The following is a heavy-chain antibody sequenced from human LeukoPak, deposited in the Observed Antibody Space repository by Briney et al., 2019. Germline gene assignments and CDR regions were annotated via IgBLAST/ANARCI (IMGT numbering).Heavy chain of an antibody. CDR2: IVVGSGNT. Sequence: ASVKVSCKASGFTFTSSAMQWVRQARGQRLEWIGWIVVGSGNTNYAQKFQERVTITGDMSTSTAYMELSSLRSEDTAVYYCAAASEIVVVTADAFDIWGQGTMVTVSS. CDR1: GFTFTSSA. J-gene: IGHJ3*02. D-gene: IGHD2-21*02. CDR3: AAASEIVVVTADAFDI. V-gene: IGHV1-58*02.